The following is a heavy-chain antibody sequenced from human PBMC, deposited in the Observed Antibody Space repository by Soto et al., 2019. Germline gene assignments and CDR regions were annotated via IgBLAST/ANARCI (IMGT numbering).Heavy chain of an antibody. CDR3: AKVYGSGRAGYYYYYMDV. D-gene: IGHD3-10*01. CDR2: ISYDGSNK. CDR1: GFTFSSYG. Sequence: GGSLRLSCAASGFTFSSYGMPWVRQAPGKGLEWVAVISYDGSNKYYADSVKGRFTISRDNSKNTLYLQMNSLRAEDTAVYYCAKVYGSGRAGYYYYYMDVWGKGTTVTVSS. V-gene: IGHV3-30*18. J-gene: IGHJ6*03.